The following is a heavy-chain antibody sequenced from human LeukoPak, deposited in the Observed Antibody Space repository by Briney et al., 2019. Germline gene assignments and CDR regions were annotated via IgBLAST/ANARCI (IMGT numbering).Heavy chain of an antibody. D-gene: IGHD6-6*01. J-gene: IGHJ4*02. Sequence: GASVKVSCKASGGTFSSYAISWVRQAPGQGLEWMGGIIPIFGTANYAQKFQGRVTITTDESTSTAYMELSSLRSEDTAVYYCARGKAARQKYYFDYWGQGTLVTVSS. CDR1: GGTFSSYA. V-gene: IGHV1-69*05. CDR2: IIPIFGTA. CDR3: ARGKAARQKYYFDY.